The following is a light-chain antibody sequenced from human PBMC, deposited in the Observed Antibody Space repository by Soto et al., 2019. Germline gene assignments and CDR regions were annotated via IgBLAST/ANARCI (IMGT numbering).Light chain of an antibody. J-gene: IGKJ1*01. Sequence: EIVMTQSPATLSVSPGERATLSCRASQSVSSNLAWYQQKPGQAPRLLIYGASTRATGIPARFSGSGSGTDVAVGITSLQSEDFAVYYCQQYNNWPPKWTVGQGAKVDIK. CDR3: QQYNNWPPKWT. CDR2: GAS. V-gene: IGKV3-15*01. CDR1: QSVSSN.